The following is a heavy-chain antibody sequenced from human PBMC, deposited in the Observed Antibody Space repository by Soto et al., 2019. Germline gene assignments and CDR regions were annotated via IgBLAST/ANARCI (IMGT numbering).Heavy chain of an antibody. CDR3: ARERGLTVSTLLGY. D-gene: IGHD2-21*01. J-gene: IGHJ4*02. V-gene: IGHV1-18*01. CDR1: GYTFTSYG. CDR2: ISTFNGNT. Sequence: QVQLVQSGAEVKKPGASVKVSCKASGYTFTSYGINWVRQAPGQGLEWMGRISTFNGNTKFAPKFQGRVTMTTDTDTTIVYMELRSLRSNDTAVYYCARERGLTVSTLLGYWGQGTLVTVSS.